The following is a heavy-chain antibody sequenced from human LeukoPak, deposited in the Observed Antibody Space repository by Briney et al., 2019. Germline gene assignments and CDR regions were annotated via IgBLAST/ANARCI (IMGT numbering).Heavy chain of an antibody. V-gene: IGHV3-66*01. CDR3: ARDLSSDCSGGSCQDY. Sequence: GGSLRLSCAASGFTVSSNYMSWVRQAPGKGLEWVSVIYSGGSTYYADSVKGRFTISRDNSKNTLYLQMNSLRAEDTAVYYCARDLSSDCSGGSCQDYWGQGTLVTASS. D-gene: IGHD2-15*01. CDR2: IYSGGST. J-gene: IGHJ4*02. CDR1: GFTVSSNY.